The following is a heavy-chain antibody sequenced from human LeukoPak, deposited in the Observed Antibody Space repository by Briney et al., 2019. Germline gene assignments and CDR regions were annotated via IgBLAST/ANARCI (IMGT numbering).Heavy chain of an antibody. CDR3: ARSYDFWSGSLTTLYYYYGMDV. CDR2: ISGSSSYT. Sequence: GGALILSCAASGFTFSDYYLSWIRPAPGKGLGWISYISGSSSYTNYADSVKGRFTISRDNAKNSLYLQMNSLRAEDTAVYYCARSYDFWSGSLTTLYYYYGMDVWGQGTTVIVSS. J-gene: IGHJ6*02. CDR1: GFTFSDYY. V-gene: IGHV3-11*06. D-gene: IGHD3-3*01.